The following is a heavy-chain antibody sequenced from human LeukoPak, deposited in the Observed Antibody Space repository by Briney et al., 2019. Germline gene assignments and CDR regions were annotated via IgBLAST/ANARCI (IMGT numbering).Heavy chain of an antibody. CDR3: ARQRITMIVVVISGGYYFDY. D-gene: IGHD3-22*01. J-gene: IGHJ4*02. CDR2: IYYSGGT. V-gene: IGHV4-39*01. CDR1: GGSISSSSYY. Sequence: PSETLSLTCTVSGGSISSSSYYWGWIRQPPGKGLEWIGSIYYSGGTYYNPSLKSRVTISVDTSKNQFSLKLSSVTAADTAVYYCARQRITMIVVVISGGYYFDYWGQGTLVTVSS.